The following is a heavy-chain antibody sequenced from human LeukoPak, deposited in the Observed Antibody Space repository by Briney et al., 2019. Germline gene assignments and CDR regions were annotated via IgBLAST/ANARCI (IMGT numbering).Heavy chain of an antibody. CDR2: IYSGGNT. J-gene: IGHJ4*02. V-gene: IGHV3-53*01. CDR3: ARDTWGPRDY. D-gene: IGHD1-26*01. CDR1: GFTVSSNY. Sequence: GGSLRLSCAASGFTVSSNYMSWVRQAPGKGLEWVSVIYSGGNTYYADSVKGRFTISRDNSKNTLYLQMNSLRAEDTAVYYCARDTWGPRDYWGQGTLVTVSS.